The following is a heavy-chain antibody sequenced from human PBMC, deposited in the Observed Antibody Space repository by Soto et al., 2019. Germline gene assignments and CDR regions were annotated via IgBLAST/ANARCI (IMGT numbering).Heavy chain of an antibody. CDR1: GGSISSGGYY. D-gene: IGHD4-17*01. CDR2: IYYSGST. Sequence: QVQLQESGPGLVKPSQTLSLTCTVSGGSISSGGYYWSWIRQHPGKGLEWIGYIYYSGSTYYNPSLKSRVTISVDTSKNQFCLKVSSVTAADTAVYYCARKATVTTCFDYWGQGTLVTVSS. CDR3: ARKATVTTCFDY. V-gene: IGHV4-31*03. J-gene: IGHJ4*02.